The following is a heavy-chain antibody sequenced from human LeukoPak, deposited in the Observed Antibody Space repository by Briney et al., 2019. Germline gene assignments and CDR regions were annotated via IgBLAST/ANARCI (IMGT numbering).Heavy chain of an antibody. CDR2: IKQDGSEK. D-gene: IGHD3-10*01. J-gene: IGHJ4*02. Sequence: GGSLRLSCAASGFTFSSYWMSWVRQAPGKGLEWVANIKQDGSEKFYVDSVKGRFTISRDNAKKSLYLQMSSLRAEDTAVYYCAREYYYSAGNCYYWGQGTLVTVSS. CDR1: GFTFSSYW. V-gene: IGHV3-7*01. CDR3: AREYYYSAGNCYY.